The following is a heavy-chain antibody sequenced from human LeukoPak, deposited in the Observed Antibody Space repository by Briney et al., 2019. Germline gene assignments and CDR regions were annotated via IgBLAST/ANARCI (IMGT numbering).Heavy chain of an antibody. CDR3: ASSPLLRPSDDY. Sequence: GASVKVSCKASGYTFTSYDINWVRQATGQGLEWMGWMNPNSGNTGYAQKFQGRVTMTRNTSISTAYMELSSLRSEDTAVYYCASSPLLRPSDDYWGQGTLVTVSS. CDR1: GYTFTSYD. V-gene: IGHV1-8*01. CDR2: MNPNSGNT. J-gene: IGHJ4*02. D-gene: IGHD5-12*01.